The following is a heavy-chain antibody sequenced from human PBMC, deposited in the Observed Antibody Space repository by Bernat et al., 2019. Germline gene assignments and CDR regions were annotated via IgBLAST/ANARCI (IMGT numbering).Heavy chain of an antibody. CDR2: INHSGST. D-gene: IGHD3-3*01. CDR1: GGSFSGYY. V-gene: IGHV4-34*09. J-gene: IGHJ4*02. CDR3: ASTFDDFWSGYYPKYFDY. Sequence: QVQLQELGPGLVKPSQTLSLTCAVYGGSFSGYYWSWIRQPPGKGLEWIGEINHSGSTNYNPSLKSRVTISVDTSKNQFSLKLSSVTAADTAVYYCASTFDDFWSGYYPKYFDYWGQGTLVTVSS.